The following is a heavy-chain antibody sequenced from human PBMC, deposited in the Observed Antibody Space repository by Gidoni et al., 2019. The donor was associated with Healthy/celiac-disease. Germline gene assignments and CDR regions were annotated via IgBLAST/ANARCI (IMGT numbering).Heavy chain of an antibody. J-gene: IGHJ4*02. CDR3: ARAGGSSSWDQFDY. Sequence: EVQLVASGGGLVQPGGSLRLSCAASGFAFSSYWMSWVRQAPGKGLEWVANIKQDGSEKYYVDSVKGRFTISRDNAKNSLYLQMNSLRAEDTAVYYCARAGGSSSWDQFDYWGQGTLVTVSS. V-gene: IGHV3-7*03. CDR1: GFAFSSYW. CDR2: IKQDGSEK. D-gene: IGHD6-13*01.